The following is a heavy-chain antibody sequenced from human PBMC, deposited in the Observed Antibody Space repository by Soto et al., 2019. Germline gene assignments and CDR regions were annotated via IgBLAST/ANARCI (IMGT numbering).Heavy chain of an antibody. CDR3: ATARERTLGRKSLAK. CDR1: GFTFSTYT. D-gene: IGHD1-1*01. Sequence: GGSLRLSCAASGFTFSTYTMTWVRQAPGKGLEWVSSVGGSGDGTYYADSVKGRFTISRDNSKNTLYLQMNSLRAEDTAIYYCATARERTLGRKSLAKWGQGTLVTVSS. V-gene: IGHV3-23*01. CDR2: VGGSGDGT. J-gene: IGHJ4*02.